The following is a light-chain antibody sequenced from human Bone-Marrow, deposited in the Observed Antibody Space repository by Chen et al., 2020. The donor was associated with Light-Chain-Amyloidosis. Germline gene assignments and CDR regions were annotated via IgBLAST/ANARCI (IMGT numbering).Light chain of an antibody. V-gene: IGLV2-14*01. J-gene: IGLJ1*01. CDR1: SSDVGGDTH. CDR3: SSYTITNTLV. Sequence: QSALTQPASVSGSPGQSITISCTGTSSDVGGDTHVSWYQQHPDKAPKLMIYEVTNRPSWVPDRSSGSKSDNTASLTISGLQTEDEAEYFCSSYTITNTLVFGSGTRVTVL. CDR2: EVT.